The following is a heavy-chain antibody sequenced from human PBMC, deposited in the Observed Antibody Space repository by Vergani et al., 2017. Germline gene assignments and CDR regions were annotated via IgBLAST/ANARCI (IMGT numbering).Heavy chain of an antibody. CDR3: ARGAAGFYVDY. Sequence: QVQLVESGGGVVQPGRSLRLSCAASGFTFSSYAMHWVRQAPGKGLEWVAVISYDGSNKYYADSVKCRFTISRDNSKNTLYLQMNSLRAEDTAVYYCARGAAGFYVDYWGQGTLVTVSS. D-gene: IGHD6-13*01. J-gene: IGHJ4*02. CDR1: GFTFSSYA. CDR2: ISYDGSNK. V-gene: IGHV3-30-3*01.